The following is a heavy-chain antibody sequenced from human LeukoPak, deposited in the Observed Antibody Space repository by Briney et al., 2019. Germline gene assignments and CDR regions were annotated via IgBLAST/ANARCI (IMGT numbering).Heavy chain of an antibody. CDR2: ISYDGSNK. V-gene: IGHV3-33*05. J-gene: IGHJ4*02. Sequence: GGSLRLSCAASGFTFSSYGMHWVRQAPGKGLEWVAVISYDGSNKYYADSVKGRFTISRDNSKNTLYLQMNSLRAEDTAVYYCARTLGYSAGYDYWGQGTLVTVSS. D-gene: IGHD1-1*01. CDR1: GFTFSSYG. CDR3: ARTLGYSAGYDY.